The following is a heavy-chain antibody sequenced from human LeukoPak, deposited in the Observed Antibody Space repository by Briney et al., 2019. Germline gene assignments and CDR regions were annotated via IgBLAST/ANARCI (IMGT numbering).Heavy chain of an antibody. D-gene: IGHD1-26*01. V-gene: IGHV3-43*02. CDR3: ATWAFYHSLDV. Sequence: GVSLRRSCAASGFTLGAFAMLWVLQAPGKGLEWVSLIDKDGRSTYYADSVKGRFTISRDNSKNSLYLQMNSLRTEDTALYYCATWAFYHSLDVWGQGTTVTVSS. CDR2: IDKDGRST. CDR1: GFTLGAFA. J-gene: IGHJ6*02.